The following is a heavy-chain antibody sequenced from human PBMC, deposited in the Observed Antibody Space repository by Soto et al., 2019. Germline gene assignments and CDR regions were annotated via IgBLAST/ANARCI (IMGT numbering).Heavy chain of an antibody. J-gene: IGHJ3*02. CDR1: GGSISTGGYY. D-gene: IGHD4-17*01. V-gene: IGHV4-31*03. CDR3: AKVRWELHDAFDI. CDR2: IYHSGMT. Sequence: QVQLQESGPGLVKPSQTLSLTCTVSGGSISTGGYYWSWIRQHPGRGLEWIGYIYHSGMTFSNPSLQSRVAISRDTSENQFSLKLSSVTAANTAVYYWAKVRWELHDAFDIWGHGTMVSVSS.